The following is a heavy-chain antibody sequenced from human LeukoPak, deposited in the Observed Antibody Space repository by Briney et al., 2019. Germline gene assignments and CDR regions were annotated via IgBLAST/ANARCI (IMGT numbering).Heavy chain of an antibody. J-gene: IGHJ6*02. D-gene: IGHD5-18*01. CDR3: AKNRGYSYGSLGMDV. Sequence: PGGSLRLSCAASGFTFSSYGMHWVRQAPGKGLEWVAVISYDGSNKYYADSVKGRFTISRDNSKNTLYLQMNSLRAEDTAVYYCAKNRGYSYGSLGMDVWGQGTTATVSS. CDR2: ISYDGSNK. V-gene: IGHV3-30*18. CDR1: GFTFSSYG.